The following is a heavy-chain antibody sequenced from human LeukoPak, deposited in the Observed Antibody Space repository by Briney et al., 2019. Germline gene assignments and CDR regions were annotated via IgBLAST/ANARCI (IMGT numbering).Heavy chain of an antibody. CDR2: INPSGGST. D-gene: IGHD3-10*01. V-gene: IGHV1-46*01. CDR1: GYTFTSYY. CDR3: ARENTMVRAYYYYYNGMDV. Sequence: ASVKVSCKASGYTFTSYYMHWVRQAPGQELEWMGIINPSGGSTSYAQKFQGRVTMTRDTSTSTVYMELSSLRSEDTAVYYCARENTMVRAYYYYYNGMDVGGQGTTVTVSS. J-gene: IGHJ6*02.